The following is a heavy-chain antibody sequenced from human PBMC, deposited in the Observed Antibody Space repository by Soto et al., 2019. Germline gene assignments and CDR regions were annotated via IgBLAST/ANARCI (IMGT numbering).Heavy chain of an antibody. V-gene: IGHV4-59*08. D-gene: IGHD6-19*01. CDR1: GGSISSYY. CDR3: ARHVNLPLAGTGFDS. J-gene: IGHJ4*02. CDR2: IYNIGST. Sequence: SETLSLTCTVSGGSISSYYWSWIRQPPGKGLEWIGYIYNIGSTNYNPSLRSRVTMSIDTSQEQFSLKLSSVTATDTAVYYCARHVNLPLAGTGFDSWGQGTLVTVPS.